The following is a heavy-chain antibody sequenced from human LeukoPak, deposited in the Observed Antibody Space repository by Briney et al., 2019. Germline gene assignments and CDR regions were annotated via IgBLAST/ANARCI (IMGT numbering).Heavy chain of an antibody. V-gene: IGHV3-23*01. CDR3: AKDRADNGDRLRFDP. CDR2: ISGAGGRT. CDR1: GFILSTYA. D-gene: IGHD4-17*01. J-gene: IGHJ5*02. Sequence: GGSLRLSCAASGFILSTYAMSWVRQAPGKGPEWVSEISGAGGRTYYADSVKGRFTISRDNSKNTLYLQMDSLRAEDTAVYYCAKDRADNGDRLRFDPWGQGTLVTVSS.